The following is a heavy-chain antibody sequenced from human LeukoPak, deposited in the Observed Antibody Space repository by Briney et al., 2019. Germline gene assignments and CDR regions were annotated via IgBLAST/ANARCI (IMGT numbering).Heavy chain of an antibody. D-gene: IGHD1-1*01. J-gene: IGHJ5*02. CDR1: GDSISNSY. CDR3: AREGTAGTNLNWFDP. V-gene: IGHV4-4*07. Sequence: SETLSLTCTVSGDSISNSYWSWIRQPAGKGLEWIGRIFVTGTTNYNPSLESRVTMSLDTSKNQFSLKLSSVTAADTAVYYCAREGTAGTNLNWFDPWGQGTLVTVSS. CDR2: IFVTGTT.